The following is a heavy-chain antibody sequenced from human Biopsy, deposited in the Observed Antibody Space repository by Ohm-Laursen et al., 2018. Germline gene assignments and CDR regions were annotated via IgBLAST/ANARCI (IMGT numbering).Heavy chain of an antibody. J-gene: IGHJ3*01. CDR1: GGSIGGSGDY. CDR2: ISDTGTT. CDR3: ARLFRLDDYWNDDPPDGFDV. V-gene: IGHV4-61*08. D-gene: IGHD3-3*01. Sequence: GTLSLTCTVSGGSIGGSGDYWSWIRQPPGKGLEWIGYISDTGTTNYNPPLRGQVAMSVDTSKNQFSLQLTSVTAADTAMFFCARLFRLDDYWNDDPPDGFDVWGQGTMVTVSS.